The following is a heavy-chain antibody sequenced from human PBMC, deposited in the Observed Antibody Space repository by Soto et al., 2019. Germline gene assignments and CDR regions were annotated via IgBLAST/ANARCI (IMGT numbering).Heavy chain of an antibody. CDR1: GFSVSNNY. CDR2: IFADGTT. J-gene: IGHJ4*02. D-gene: IGHD4-17*01. CDR3: ARGGGPFMNSVTNPVDY. V-gene: IGHV3-53*04. Sequence: EVPLVESGGGLVQPGGSLRLSCVLSGFSVSNNYMSWVRQAPGKGLDWVSVIFADGTTYYVDSVKGRFTISRHNSKNTLYLQMDSLRTEDTAVYYCARGGGPFMNSVTNPVDYWGQGTLVTVSS.